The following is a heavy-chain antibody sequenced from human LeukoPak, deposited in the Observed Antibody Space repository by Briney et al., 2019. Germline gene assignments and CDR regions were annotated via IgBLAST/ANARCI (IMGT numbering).Heavy chain of an antibody. CDR3: TRALSGWTGYSDF. Sequence: GGSLRLSCRGSGFTFGDYAVTWVRPARGEGLQGVGFIRSEEYGGTPDYATSVKGRFTISRESSESIAYLQMNSLRTEDTAVYYCTRALSGWTGYSDFWGQGTLVTVSS. CDR2: IRSEEYGGTP. V-gene: IGHV3-49*04. J-gene: IGHJ4*02. D-gene: IGHD6-19*01. CDR1: GFTFGDYA.